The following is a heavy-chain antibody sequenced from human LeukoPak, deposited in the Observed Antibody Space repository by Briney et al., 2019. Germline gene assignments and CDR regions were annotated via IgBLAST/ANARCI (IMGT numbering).Heavy chain of an antibody. J-gene: IGHJ4*02. D-gene: IGHD6-19*01. Sequence: PGGSLRLSCAASGFTFSSYGMSWVRQAPGKGLEWVSHVRDNAGITFYADSVKGRFTISRDNSKNTLYLQMNSLRAEDTAVYYCARFAVHRRIAVTGQFGLDYWGRGTLVTVSS. CDR3: ARFAVHRRIAVTGQFGLDY. CDR1: GFTFSSYG. V-gene: IGHV3-23*01. CDR2: VRDNAGIT.